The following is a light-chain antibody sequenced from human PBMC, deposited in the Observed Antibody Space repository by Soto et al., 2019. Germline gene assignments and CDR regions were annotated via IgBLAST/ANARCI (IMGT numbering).Light chain of an antibody. CDR3: QQYGSSPQCT. Sequence: EIVLTQSPGTLSLSPGERATLSCRARQSVTSSYLAWYQQIPGQAPRLLIYGASTRATGIPDRFSGSGSGTDFTLTISRLEPEDFAVYFCQQYGSSPQCTFGPGTKVDIK. CDR1: QSVTSSY. V-gene: IGKV3-20*01. J-gene: IGKJ3*01. CDR2: GAS.